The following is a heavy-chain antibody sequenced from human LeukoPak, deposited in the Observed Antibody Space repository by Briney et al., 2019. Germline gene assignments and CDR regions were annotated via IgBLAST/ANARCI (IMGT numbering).Heavy chain of an antibody. J-gene: IGHJ4*02. CDR1: GYTLTELS. Sequence: GASVKVSCKVSGYTLTELSMHWVRQAPGKGLEWMGGFDPEDGETIYAQKFQGRVTMTEDTSTDTAYMELSSLRSEDTAVYYCAIGSIIMKPPGFDYWGQGTLVTVSS. V-gene: IGHV1-24*01. D-gene: IGHD3-16*01. CDR3: AIGSIIMKPPGFDY. CDR2: FDPEDGET.